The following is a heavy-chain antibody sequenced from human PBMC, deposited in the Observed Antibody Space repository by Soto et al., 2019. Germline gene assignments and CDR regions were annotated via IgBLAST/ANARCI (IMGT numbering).Heavy chain of an antibody. CDR1: GFTFSNAW. Sequence: AGSLRLSCAASGFTFSNAWMSWVRQAPGKGLEWVGRIKSKTDGGTTDYAAPVKGRFTISRDDSKNTLYLQMNSLKTEDTAVYYCTTRPSYCSSTSCSRPTYDYWGQGTLVTVSS. CDR2: IKSKTDGGTT. V-gene: IGHV3-15*01. J-gene: IGHJ4*02. CDR3: TTRPSYCSSTSCSRPTYDY. D-gene: IGHD2-2*01.